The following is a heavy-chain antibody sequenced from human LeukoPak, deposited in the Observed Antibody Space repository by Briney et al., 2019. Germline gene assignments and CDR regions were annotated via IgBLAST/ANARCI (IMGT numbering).Heavy chain of an antibody. CDR2: ISATGGGT. J-gene: IGHJ4*02. CDR3: AKDWATLPSRLSPFDS. CDR1: GFTFSSYA. V-gene: IGHV3-23*01. D-gene: IGHD6-6*01. Sequence: GGSLRLSCAASGFTFSSYAMSWVRQAPGKGLEWVSTISATGGGTVYADSMKGRFTISRDNSENMLLLQMNSLRADDTAVYYCAKDWATLPSRLSPFDSWGQGILVTVSS.